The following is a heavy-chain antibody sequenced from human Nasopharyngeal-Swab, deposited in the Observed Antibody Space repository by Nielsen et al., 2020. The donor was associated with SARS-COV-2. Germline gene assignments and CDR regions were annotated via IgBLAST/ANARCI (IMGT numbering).Heavy chain of an antibody. Sequence: GGSLRLSCAASGFTFRNYAMTWVRQAPGKGLEWVSGISGSGGSTYYADSVKGRFTISRDNSKNTLYLQMNSLRGEDPAVYYCAKGDLKWVQHKYAMDVWGQGTTVTVSS. CDR2: ISGSGGST. D-gene: IGHD1-26*01. J-gene: IGHJ6*02. CDR1: GFTFRNYA. CDR3: AKGDLKWVQHKYAMDV. V-gene: IGHV3-23*01.